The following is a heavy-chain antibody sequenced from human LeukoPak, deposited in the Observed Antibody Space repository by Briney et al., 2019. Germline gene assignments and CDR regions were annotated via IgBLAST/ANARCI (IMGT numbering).Heavy chain of an antibody. CDR2: ISGFGVST. CDR1: GFTFSSYA. J-gene: IGHJ6*03. Sequence: GGSLRLSCAASGFTFSSYAMSWVRQAPGKGLEWVSGISGFGVSTYYADSVKGRFTISRDNSKNTLYLQINSLRAEDTAVYYCAKRGGFGDYYYYYLDVWGKGTTVTVSS. V-gene: IGHV3-23*01. CDR3: AKRGGFGDYYYYYLDV. D-gene: IGHD3-10*01.